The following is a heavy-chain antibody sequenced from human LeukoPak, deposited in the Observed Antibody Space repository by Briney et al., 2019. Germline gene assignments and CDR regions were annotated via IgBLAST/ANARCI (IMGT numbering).Heavy chain of an antibody. D-gene: IGHD2/OR15-2a*01. CDR1: GFTFGSYW. Sequence: GGYLRLSCVASGFTFGSYWMHWVRPAPGKGPVWVSRINYDGTSTTYADSVKGRFTVSRDNGKKTVSLQINSLRPDDTAVYYCAREANTAFDYWGQGTLVTVSS. CDR3: AREANTAFDY. J-gene: IGHJ4*02. CDR2: INYDGTST. V-gene: IGHV3-74*01.